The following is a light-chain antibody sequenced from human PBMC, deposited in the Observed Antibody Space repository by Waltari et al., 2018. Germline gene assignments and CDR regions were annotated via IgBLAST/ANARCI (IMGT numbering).Light chain of an antibody. CDR3: AAWDDSLNGVV. V-gene: IGLV1-44*01. Sequence: QSVLTQPPSASGTPGQRVTIPCSGSSSNAGRNTVKWDQQLAGMAPKLLIYSNTQRPSGVPDRFSGSKSGTAASLAISGLQSEDEADYYCAAWDDSLNGVVFGGGTKLTVL. J-gene: IGLJ2*01. CDR1: SSNAGRNT. CDR2: SNT.